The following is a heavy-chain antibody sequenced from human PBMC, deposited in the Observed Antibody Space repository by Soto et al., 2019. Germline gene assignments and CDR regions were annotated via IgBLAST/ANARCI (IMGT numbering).Heavy chain of an antibody. V-gene: IGHV3-23*01. CDR3: AKVRHWGFPSYFDY. J-gene: IGHJ4*02. CDR2: ISGSIRT. Sequence: EVQLLESGGGLVQPGGSLRLSCEASGFTFDNFAMNWVRQAPGKGLEWVSSISGSIRTYYADSVKGRFIISRDNSNNTLYLQMNSLRAEDTAIYYCAKVRHWGFPSYFDYWGQGNLVTVSS. CDR1: GFTFDNFA. D-gene: IGHD7-27*01.